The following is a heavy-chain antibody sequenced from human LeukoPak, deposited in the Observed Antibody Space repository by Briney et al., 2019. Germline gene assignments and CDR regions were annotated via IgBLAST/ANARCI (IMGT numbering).Heavy chain of an antibody. D-gene: IGHD3-22*01. Sequence: ASVEVSCKASGYTFTSYGISWVRQAPGQGLEWMGWISAYNGNTNYAQKLQGRVTMTTDTSTSTAYMELRSLRSDDTAVYYCAREHYYDSSGYYHGKYYFDYWGQGTLVTVSS. CDR1: GYTFTSYG. CDR3: AREHYYDSSGYYHGKYYFDY. V-gene: IGHV1-18*01. J-gene: IGHJ4*02. CDR2: ISAYNGNT.